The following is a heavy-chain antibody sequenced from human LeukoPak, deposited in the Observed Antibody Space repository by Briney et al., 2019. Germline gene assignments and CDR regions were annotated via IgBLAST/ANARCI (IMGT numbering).Heavy chain of an antibody. CDR1: GGSISSYY. J-gene: IGHJ5*02. CDR2: IYSSGRT. Sequence: SETLFLTCTASGGSISSYYWTWIRQPPGKGLEWIGYIYSSGRTNYNPSLKSQVTMSVDTSKNQFSLKVISVTAADTAVYYCARLSAGFNSSYWFDPWGQGTLVTVSS. D-gene: IGHD2/OR15-2a*01. V-gene: IGHV4-4*09. CDR3: ARLSAGFNSSYWFDP.